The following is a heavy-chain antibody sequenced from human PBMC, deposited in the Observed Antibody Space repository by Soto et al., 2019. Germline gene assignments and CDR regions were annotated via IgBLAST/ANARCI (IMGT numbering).Heavy chain of an antibody. CDR1: GFTCSSYS. D-gene: IGHD1-26*01. CDR2: INSDGSRP. V-gene: IGHV3-74*01. Sequence: SGFTCSSYSMNWVRPAPWQGLVCVSLINSDGSRPIFADFVKGRFTVSRDNAKNTLYLQMNSLRAEDTAVYYCARVPQQLLLSYIDSWGQGTLVTAPQ. CDR3: ARVPQQLLLSYIDS. J-gene: IGHJ4*02.